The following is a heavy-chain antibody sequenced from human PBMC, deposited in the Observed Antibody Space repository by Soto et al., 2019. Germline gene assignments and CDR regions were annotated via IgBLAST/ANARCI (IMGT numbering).Heavy chain of an antibody. CDR3: ARVPLNCSSTSCRFDY. CDR1: GGSFSGYY. V-gene: IGHV4-34*01. J-gene: IGHJ4*02. Sequence: PSETLSLTCAVYGGSFSGYYWSWIRQPPGKGLEWIGEINHSGSTNYNPSLKSRVTISVDTSKNQFSLKLSSVTAADTAVYYCARVPLNCSSTSCRFDYWGQGTLVT. CDR2: INHSGST. D-gene: IGHD2-2*01.